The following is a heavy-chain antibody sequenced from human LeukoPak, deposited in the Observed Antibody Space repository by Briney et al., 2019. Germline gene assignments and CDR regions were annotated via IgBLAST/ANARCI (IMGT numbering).Heavy chain of an antibody. J-gene: IGHJ4*02. D-gene: IGHD4-17*01. V-gene: IGHV1-46*01. CDR1: GYTFTSYY. Sequence: ASVNVSCKASGYTFTSYYMHWVRQAPGQGLEWMGIINPSGGSTSCAQKFQGRVTMTRDTSTSTVYMELSSLRSEDTAVYYCAREHGDYLLDYWGQGTLVTVSS. CDR3: AREHGDYLLDY. CDR2: INPSGGST.